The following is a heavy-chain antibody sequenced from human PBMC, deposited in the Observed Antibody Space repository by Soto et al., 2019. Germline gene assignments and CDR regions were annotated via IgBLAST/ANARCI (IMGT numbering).Heavy chain of an antibody. D-gene: IGHD6-13*01. V-gene: IGHV1-46*01. J-gene: IGHJ6*02. CDR3: ASSAAGTLFRYYYGMDV. CDR2: INPSGGST. CDR1: GYTFTSYY. Sequence: GASVKVSCKASGYTFTSYYMHWVRQAPGQGLEWMGIINPSGGSTSYAQKFQGRVTMTRDTSTSTVYMELSSLRSEDTAVYYCASSAAGTLFRYYYGMDVWGQGTTVTVSS.